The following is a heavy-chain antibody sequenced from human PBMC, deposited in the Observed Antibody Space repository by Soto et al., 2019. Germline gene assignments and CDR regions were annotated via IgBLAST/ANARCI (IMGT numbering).Heavy chain of an antibody. D-gene: IGHD6-19*01. CDR2: IIPIFGTA. J-gene: IGHJ3*02. CDR3: ARDSTVAGTSGAFDI. V-gene: IGHV1-69*13. Sequence: SVKVSCKASGGTFSSYAISWVRQAPVQGLEWMGGIIPIFGTANYAQKFQGRVTITADESTSTAYMELSSLRSEDTAVYYCARDSTVAGTSGAFDIWGQGTMVTVSS. CDR1: GGTFSSYA.